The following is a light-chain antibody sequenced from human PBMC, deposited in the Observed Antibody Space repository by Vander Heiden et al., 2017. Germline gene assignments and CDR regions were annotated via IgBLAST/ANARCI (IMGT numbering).Light chain of an antibody. V-gene: IGKV3D-15*01. J-gene: IGKJ4*01. Sequence: EAAMTPSSATPAVFPGERANLSCRASQSVTTDLAWYQQTPGQPPRLIISGASTRAAGIPARFSASGSETEFTLSISRLQSEDFAVYCCQQYNHWPLTFGGGTKVEIK. CDR1: QSVTTD. CDR3: QQYNHWPLT. CDR2: GAS.